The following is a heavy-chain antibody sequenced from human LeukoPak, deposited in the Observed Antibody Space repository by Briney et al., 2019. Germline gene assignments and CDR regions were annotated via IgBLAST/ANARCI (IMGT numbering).Heavy chain of an antibody. J-gene: IGHJ6*03. V-gene: IGHV3-48*01. Sequence: GGSLRLSCAASGFTFSSYSMNWVRQAPGKGLEWVSYISSSSSTIYYADSVKGRFTISRDNAKNSLYLQMNSLRAEDTAVYYCAREHYFYHMDGWGEGTTVTVSS. CDR2: ISSSSSTI. CDR1: GFTFSSYS. CDR3: AREHYFYHMDG.